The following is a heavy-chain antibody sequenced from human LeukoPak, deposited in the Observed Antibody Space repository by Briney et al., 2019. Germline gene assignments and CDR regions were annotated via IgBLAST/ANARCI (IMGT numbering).Heavy chain of an antibody. J-gene: IGHJ3*02. V-gene: IGHV4-59*08. D-gene: IGHD3-22*01. CDR2: IYYSGST. Sequence: SETLSLTCTVSGGSISSYYWSWIRQPPGKGLEWIGYIYYSGSTNYNPSLKSRVTISVDTSKNQFSLKLSSVTAADTAVYYCASPNPYYYDSSGDAFDIWGQGTMVTVSS. CDR1: GGSISSYY. CDR3: ASPNPYYYDSSGDAFDI.